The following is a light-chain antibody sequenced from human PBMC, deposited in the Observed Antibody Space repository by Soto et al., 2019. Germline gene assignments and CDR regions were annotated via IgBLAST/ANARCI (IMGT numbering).Light chain of an antibody. Sequence: EIVLTQSPGTLSLSPGERATLSCRASQSVRSSYLALYQQKPGQAPRLLIYSASSRATGIPDRFSGSGSGTDFTLTISRLEPVDFAVYYCQQYGSSPVAFGQGTKVEIK. J-gene: IGKJ1*01. V-gene: IGKV3-20*01. CDR3: QQYGSSPVA. CDR1: QSVRSSY. CDR2: SAS.